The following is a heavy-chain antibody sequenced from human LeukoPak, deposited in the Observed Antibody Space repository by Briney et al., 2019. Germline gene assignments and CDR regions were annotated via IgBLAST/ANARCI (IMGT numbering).Heavy chain of an antibody. D-gene: IGHD2-15*01. V-gene: IGHV3-9*01. CDR3: ARDMVVVPLFDY. CDR2: MGWNSGSI. J-gene: IGHJ4*02. CDR1: GFTFDDYA. Sequence: GGSLRLSCAASGFTFDDYAMHWVRQAAGKGLEWGSGMGWNSGSIGYVDSVKGRFTISRDNAKTSLYLQMTSLSAEDTAVYYCARDMVVVPLFDYWGQGTLVTVSS.